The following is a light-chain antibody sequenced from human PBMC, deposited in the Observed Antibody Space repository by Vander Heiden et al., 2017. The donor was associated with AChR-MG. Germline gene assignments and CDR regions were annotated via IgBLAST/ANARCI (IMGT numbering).Light chain of an antibody. CDR3: QQSDSTPLLT. V-gene: IGKV1-39*01. CDR1: LSISRY. CDR2: AAS. Sequence: DIQLTQSPSSLSASLGDRVTITCRARLSISRYLNWYQEKPGKAPKHLIYAASRLQSGVPSRFSGSGYGTDFTLTLSSLQPEDFATYYCQQSDSTPLLTFGGGTKVEIK. J-gene: IGKJ4*01.